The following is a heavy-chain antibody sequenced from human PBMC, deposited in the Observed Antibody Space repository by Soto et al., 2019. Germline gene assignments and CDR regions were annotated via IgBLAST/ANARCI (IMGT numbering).Heavy chain of an antibody. CDR3: AIRYCSTINCHLFAH. CDR1: GCTFGSDT. D-gene: IGHD2-2*01. J-gene: IGHJ4*02. CDR2: ITASGVT. Sequence: EVQLLESGGGLVQPGESLGLSCVASGCTFGSDTMSWVRQAPGKGLEWLSAITASGVTYYADSVQGRFTISRDNSKNTLFLQMNNLRAEDTALYYGAIRYCSTINCHLFAHWGQGTMVTVSS. V-gene: IGHV3-23*01.